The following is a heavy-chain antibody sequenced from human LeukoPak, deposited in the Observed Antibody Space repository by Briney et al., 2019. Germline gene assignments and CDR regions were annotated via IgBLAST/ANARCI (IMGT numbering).Heavy chain of an antibody. CDR1: GGTFNNYA. J-gene: IGHJ5*02. Sequence: ASVKVSCKASGGTFNNYAISWVRHAPGQGLEWMGGIIHIFGTTNYAQKFQDRVTITADESTRTAWMELSSLTSEGTAVYYCAISSSGYTYGYVSGWFDPWGQGTLVTVSS. V-gene: IGHV1-69*13. CDR3: AISSSGYTYGYVSGWFDP. CDR2: IIHIFGTT. D-gene: IGHD5-18*01.